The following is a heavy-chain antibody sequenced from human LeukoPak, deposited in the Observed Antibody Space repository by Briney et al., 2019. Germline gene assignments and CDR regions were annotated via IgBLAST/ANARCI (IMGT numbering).Heavy chain of an antibody. J-gene: IGHJ4*02. D-gene: IGHD3-22*01. V-gene: IGHV4-34*01. CDR1: GGSFSGYY. CDR2: INHSATT. CDR3: ARSTTAYYDKVSLSH. Sequence: SETLSLTCAVDGGSFSGYYWNWIRQPPGKGLEWIGEINHSATTNYNPSLKSRVTISVDTSKSQFSLNLSSVTAADAAVYYCARSTTAYYDKVSLSHWGQGTLVTVSS.